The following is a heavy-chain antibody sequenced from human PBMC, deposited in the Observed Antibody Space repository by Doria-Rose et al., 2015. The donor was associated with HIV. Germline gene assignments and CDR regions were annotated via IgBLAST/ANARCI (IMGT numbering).Heavy chain of an antibody. CDR3: ARVEDFYYMDV. D-gene: IGHD3-3*01. V-gene: IGHV4-31*03. CDR2: IYFSGST. J-gene: IGHJ6*03. CDR1: GGSISSGGHY. Sequence: SGPGLVRSSQTLSLTCTVSGGSISSGGHYWSWIRQHPGKGLEWIGYIYFSGSTYFNPSLKSRVTISVDTPKNKFSLRLTSVTAADTAVYYCARVEDFYYMDVWGKGTTVTVSS.